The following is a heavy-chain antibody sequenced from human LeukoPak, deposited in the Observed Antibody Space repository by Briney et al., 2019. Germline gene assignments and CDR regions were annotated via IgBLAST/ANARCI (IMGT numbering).Heavy chain of an antibody. CDR1: GYTFTSNY. CDR2: ISPSGGST. V-gene: IGHV1-46*01. CDR3: ARGYYDSSDYEYFRH. D-gene: IGHD3-22*01. J-gene: IGHJ1*01. Sequence: GASVKVSCKAFGYTFTSNYMHWVRQAPGQGPEWMGVISPSGGSTTYAQKFQGRVTLTRDMSTSTDYLELSSLRSEDTAVYYCARGYYDSSDYEYFRHWGQGTLVTVSS.